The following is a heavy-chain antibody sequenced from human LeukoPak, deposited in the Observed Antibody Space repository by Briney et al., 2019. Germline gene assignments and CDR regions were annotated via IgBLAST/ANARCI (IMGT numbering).Heavy chain of an antibody. D-gene: IGHD2-8*01. CDR3: ASRLSFTDDY. Sequence: GGSLRLSCAASGFTFSSYSMNWVRQAPGKGLEWGSSLSGSSSYIYYADSLKGRFTISRDNAKNSLYLQMNSLRADDTAVYYCASRLSFTDDYWGQGTLVTVSS. J-gene: IGHJ4*02. CDR2: LSGSSSYI. V-gene: IGHV3-21*01. CDR1: GFTFSSYS.